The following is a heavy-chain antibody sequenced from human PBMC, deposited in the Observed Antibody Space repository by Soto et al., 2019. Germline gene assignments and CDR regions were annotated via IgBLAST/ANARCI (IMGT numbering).Heavy chain of an antibody. J-gene: IGHJ4*02. V-gene: IGHV3-43*02. CDR1: GFTFEDYA. Sequence: GGSLRLSCAASGFTFEDYAMHWVRQAPGKGLEWVSLISGDGGSTYYADSVKGRFTIARDNSKNSLYLQMNSLRTEDTALYYCAKAPRWYSSGWYDYWGQGTLVTVSS. CDR2: ISGDGGST. CDR3: AKAPRWYSSGWYDY. D-gene: IGHD6-19*01.